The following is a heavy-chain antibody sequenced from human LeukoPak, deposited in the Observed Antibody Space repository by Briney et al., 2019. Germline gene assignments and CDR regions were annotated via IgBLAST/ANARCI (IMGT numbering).Heavy chain of an antibody. Sequence: PGGSLRLSCAASGFTFSGYSGYTMNWVRQAPGKGLEWVSSISTSSTYIYYADSVKGRFTISRDNAKNSLYLQMNSLRAEDTAVYYCARGYGDGTDYWGQGTLVTVSS. J-gene: IGHJ4*02. V-gene: IGHV3-21*01. D-gene: IGHD4-17*01. CDR2: ISTSSTYI. CDR3: ARGYGDGTDY. CDR1: GFTFSGYSGYT.